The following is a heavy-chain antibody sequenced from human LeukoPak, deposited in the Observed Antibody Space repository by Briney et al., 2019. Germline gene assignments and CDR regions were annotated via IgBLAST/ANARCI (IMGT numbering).Heavy chain of an antibody. CDR3: AKAKAQVATITDDGLFDY. J-gene: IGHJ4*02. D-gene: IGHD5-12*01. Sequence: ASVKVSCKASGCTFSSYAINWVRHGPGQGLEWMGGISRIFGTANYAQKVKGRITITADKSTTTADMELSSLRSEDTAVYSCAKAKAQVATITDDGLFDYWGKGSLVTVSS. CDR1: GCTFSSYA. V-gene: IGHV1-69*06. CDR2: ISRIFGTA.